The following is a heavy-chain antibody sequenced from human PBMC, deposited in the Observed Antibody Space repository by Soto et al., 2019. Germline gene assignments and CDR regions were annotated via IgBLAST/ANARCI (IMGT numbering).Heavy chain of an antibody. D-gene: IGHD3-10*01. CDR1: GGSISSTNYY. V-gene: IGHV4-39*01. Sequence: QLQLQESGPGLVKPSETLSLTCTVSGGSISSTNYYWGWIRQPPGKGLEWIGSISYSGNTYYNPSLRGRDTIAVDTSKNPLSPELNCVNAADTAVYYCVRASINSQYGAGYFDYGGQGTLVTVS. J-gene: IGHJ4*02. CDR2: ISYSGNT. CDR3: VRASINSQYGAGYFDY.